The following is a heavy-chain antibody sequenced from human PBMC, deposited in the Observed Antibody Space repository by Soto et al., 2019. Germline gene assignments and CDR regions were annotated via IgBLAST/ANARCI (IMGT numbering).Heavy chain of an antibody. CDR2: VNDSGSP. CDR1: GGSFSGYY. D-gene: IGHD3-16*01. CDR3: AGGRGDFHY. Sequence: QVQLQQWGAGLLKPSETLSLTCTVYGGSFSGYYWAWIRQSPGKGLEWIGEVNDSGSPNYTPSLKRRVTISLDTSKKQFSLRLSLVTAADTAVYYCAGGRGDFHYWGQGTLVTVS. V-gene: IGHV4-34*01. J-gene: IGHJ4*02.